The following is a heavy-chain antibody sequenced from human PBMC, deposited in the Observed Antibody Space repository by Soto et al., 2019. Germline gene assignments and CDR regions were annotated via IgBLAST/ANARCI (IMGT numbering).Heavy chain of an antibody. Sequence: ASVKVSCKASGYTFTGYYMHWVRQAPGQGLEWMGWINPNSGGTNYAQKFQGRVTMTRDTSISTAYMELSRLRSDDTAVYYCARSNPHYYYYGMDVWGPGTTVTVSS. J-gene: IGHJ6*02. CDR3: ARSNPHYYYYGMDV. CDR2: INPNSGGT. V-gene: IGHV1-2*02. CDR1: GYTFTGYY.